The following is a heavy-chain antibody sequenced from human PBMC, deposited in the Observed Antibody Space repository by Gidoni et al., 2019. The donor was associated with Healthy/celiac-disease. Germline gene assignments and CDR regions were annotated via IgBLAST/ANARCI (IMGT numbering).Heavy chain of an antibody. CDR1: GFPFRRYG. Sequence: QVQLVESGGGVVPPGRSLSLSCAASGFPFRRYGMHWVRQAQGKVLEWVAVISYDGSNKYYADSVKGRFTISRDNSKNTLYLQMNSLRAEDTAVYYCAKDWGVAEWVTHLDYWGQGTLVTVSS. CDR2: ISYDGSNK. CDR3: AKDWGVAEWVTHLDY. D-gene: IGHD2-21*02. J-gene: IGHJ4*02. V-gene: IGHV3-30*18.